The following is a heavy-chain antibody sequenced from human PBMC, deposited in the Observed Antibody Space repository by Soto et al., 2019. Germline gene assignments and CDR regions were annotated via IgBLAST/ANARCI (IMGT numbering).Heavy chain of an antibody. CDR3: AKAISGYNAPLDH. CDR1: GFTFSSYA. CDR2: ISGSDSST. J-gene: IGHJ4*02. Sequence: GGSLRLSCAASGFTFSSYAMNWVRQAPGKGLEWVSVISGSDSSTYYADSVKGRFTISRDNSKNTLYVQMNSLRAEDTAIYYCAKAISGYNAPLDHRGQGTRVTVSS. D-gene: IGHD5-12*01. V-gene: IGHV3-23*01.